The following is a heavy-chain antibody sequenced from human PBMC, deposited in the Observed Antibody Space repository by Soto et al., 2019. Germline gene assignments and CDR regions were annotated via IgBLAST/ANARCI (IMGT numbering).Heavy chain of an antibody. CDR2: ISYDGSNK. D-gene: IGHD1-7*01. CDR3: ARDRLELLLSREIKSYLDY. CDR1: GFTFSSYA. V-gene: IGHV3-30-3*01. Sequence: QVQLVESGGGVVQPGRSLRLSCAASGFTFSSYAMHWVRQAPGKGLEWVAVISYDGSNKYYADSVKGRFTISRDNSKNTLYLQLNSLRAEDTAVYYCARDRLELLLSREIKSYLDYWGQGTLVTVSS. J-gene: IGHJ4*02.